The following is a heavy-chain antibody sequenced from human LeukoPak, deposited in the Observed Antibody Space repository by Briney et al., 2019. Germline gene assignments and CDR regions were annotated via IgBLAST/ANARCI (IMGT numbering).Heavy chain of an antibody. CDR1: GHTFTSFG. CDR2: ISAYNGDT. Sequence: ASVKVSCKTSGHTFTSFGFSWVRQAPGQGLEWMGWISAYNGDTSYAQKLQGRVTMTTDTSTSTVYMELRSLRSDDTAVYYCARARSANYCSSTSCYLPKTYYFDYWGQGTLVTVSS. V-gene: IGHV1-18*01. CDR3: ARARSANYCSSTSCYLPKTYYFDY. J-gene: IGHJ4*02. D-gene: IGHD2-2*01.